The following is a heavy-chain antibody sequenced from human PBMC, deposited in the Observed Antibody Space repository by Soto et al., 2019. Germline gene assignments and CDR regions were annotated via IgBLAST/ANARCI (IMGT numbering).Heavy chain of an antibody. CDR2: INAGNGNR. CDR1: GYTFTSYS. J-gene: IGHJ6*02. CDR3: VRVYSSRYSAGRGMDV. Sequence: QVQLVQSGAEEKMPGASVKVSCKASGYTFTSYSMHWVRQPPGQRLEWMGWINAGNGNRIYSEKFQGRVTITRDISATTAYMELSSLRSEDTAVYYCVRVYSSRYSAGRGMDVWGQGTTVTVSS. V-gene: IGHV1-3*05. D-gene: IGHD6-25*01.